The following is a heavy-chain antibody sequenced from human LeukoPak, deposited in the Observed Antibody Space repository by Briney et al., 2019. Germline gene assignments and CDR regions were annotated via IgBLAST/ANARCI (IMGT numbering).Heavy chain of an antibody. V-gene: IGHV1-3*01. CDR1: GYIFTKYV. CDR2: IKAGNGDT. J-gene: IGHJ4*02. D-gene: IGHD2-21*01. Sequence: ASVKVSCKTSGYIFTKYVVHWVRQAPGQRPEWMGWIKAGNGDTKYSQNFQDRLTITRDTSASTVYMELSSLTSEDTALYYCARDDCGDTCYPGGYWGQGTLVTVSS. CDR3: ARDDCGDTCYPGGY.